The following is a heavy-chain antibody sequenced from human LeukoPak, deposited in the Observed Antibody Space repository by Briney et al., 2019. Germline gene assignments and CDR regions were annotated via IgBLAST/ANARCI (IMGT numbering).Heavy chain of an antibody. CDR3: TRGGYGDYVLDWFDP. CDR1: GITFEDYA. Sequence: PGGSLRLSCEVSGITFEDYAMHWVRQAPGKGLEWVSGINWNSGRRDYADSVKGRFTISRDNAKNSLYLQMNSLRTEDTAIYYCTRGGYGDYVLDWFDPWGQGTLVTVSS. J-gene: IGHJ5*02. V-gene: IGHV3-9*01. CDR2: INWNSGRR. D-gene: IGHD4-17*01.